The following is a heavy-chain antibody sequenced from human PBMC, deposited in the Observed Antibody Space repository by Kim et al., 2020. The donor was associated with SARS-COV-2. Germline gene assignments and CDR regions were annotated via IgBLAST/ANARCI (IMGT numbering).Heavy chain of an antibody. V-gene: IGHV3-74*01. D-gene: IGHD3-9*01. CDR1: GFTFSNYG. CDR2: IDTDGTTI. J-gene: IGHJ4*02. CDR3: VRGSNDWVGTDF. Sequence: GGSLRLSCEASGFTFSNYGMHWVRQAPGKGLIWVSRIDTDGTTINYADSVKGRFIISRDDAKNTLYLQMNALRAEDTAEYYCVRGSNDWVGTDFWGQGTLVTVSS.